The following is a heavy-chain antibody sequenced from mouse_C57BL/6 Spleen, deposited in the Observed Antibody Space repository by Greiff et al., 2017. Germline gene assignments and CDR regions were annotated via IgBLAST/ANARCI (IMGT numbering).Heavy chain of an antibody. CDR1: GYTFTSYW. CDR2: IDPSDSYT. D-gene: IGHD1-1*01. V-gene: IGHV1-69*01. Sequence: QVQLQQPGAELVMPGASVKLSCKASGYTFTSYWMHWVKQRPGQGLEWIGEIDPSDSYTNYNQKFKGKSTLTVDKSSSTAYMQLSSLTSEDSAVYYCARSGIYLRYFEVWGTGTTVTVSS. CDR3: ARSGIYLRYFEV. J-gene: IGHJ1*03.